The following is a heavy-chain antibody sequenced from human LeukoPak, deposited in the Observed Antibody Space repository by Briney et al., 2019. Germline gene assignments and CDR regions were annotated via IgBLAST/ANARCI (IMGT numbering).Heavy chain of an antibody. J-gene: IGHJ4*02. CDR3: VRDFLGESGAGGY. Sequence: PGGSLRLSCATSTFTFSSYTMNWVRQAPGKGLEWVSSISPSGNSKYHADSVKGRFTISRDNAENSLYMQMNSLRAEDTGVYYCVRDFLGESGAGGYWGQGTLVTVPS. CDR2: ISPSGNSK. V-gene: IGHV3-21*01. D-gene: IGHD3-10*01. CDR1: TFTFSSYT.